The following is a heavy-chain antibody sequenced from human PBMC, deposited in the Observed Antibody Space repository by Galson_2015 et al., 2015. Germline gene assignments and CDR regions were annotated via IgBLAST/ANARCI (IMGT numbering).Heavy chain of an antibody. J-gene: IGHJ4*02. Sequence: SETLSLTCTVSGGSIRSTSYYWGWIRRPPGKGLEWIGCMYYSGSTYYNPSLKSRVTISGDTSKNQFSLKLASVTAADTAVYYCARGARDVLLWFGELLGWGQGTLVTVSS. CDR3: ARGARDVLLWFGELLG. CDR1: GGSIRSTSYY. D-gene: IGHD3-10*01. CDR2: MYYSGST. V-gene: IGHV4-39*07.